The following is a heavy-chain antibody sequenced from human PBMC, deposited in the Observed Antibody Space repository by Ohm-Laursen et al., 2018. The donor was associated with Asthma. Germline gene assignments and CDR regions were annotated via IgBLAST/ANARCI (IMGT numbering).Heavy chain of an antibody. D-gene: IGHD3-22*01. CDR1: GGSIGSDDYY. Sequence: TLSLTCTVSGGSIGSDDYYWSWIRQHPGKGLEWIGYIYYSGITYSNPSLRSRVSISVDTSKNQFSLKLSPVTAADTAVYYCARGTFYYESTSYYFFDHWGQGALVTVSS. V-gene: IGHV4-31*03. CDR2: IYYSGIT. J-gene: IGHJ4*02. CDR3: ARGTFYYESTSYYFFDH.